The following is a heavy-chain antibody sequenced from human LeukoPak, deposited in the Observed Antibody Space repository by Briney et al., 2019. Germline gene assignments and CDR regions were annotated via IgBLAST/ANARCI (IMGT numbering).Heavy chain of an antibody. D-gene: IGHD3-22*01. J-gene: IGHJ4*02. CDR1: GGSISSYY. CDR3: ARDSLLVVAMPKPFDY. V-gene: IGHV4-59*12. Sequence: PSETLSLTCTVSGGSISSYYWSWIRQPPGKGLEWIGYIYYSGSTNYNPSLKSRVTISVDTSKNQFSLKLSSVTAADTAVYYCARDSLLVVAMPKPFDYWGQGTLVTVSS. CDR2: IYYSGST.